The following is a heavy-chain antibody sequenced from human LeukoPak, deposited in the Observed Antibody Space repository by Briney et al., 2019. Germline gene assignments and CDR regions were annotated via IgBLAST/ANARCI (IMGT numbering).Heavy chain of an antibody. CDR1: GVSFSTYY. D-gene: IGHD4-17*01. CDR2: VNHSGYT. Sequence: SETLSLTCAVSGVSFSTYYWSWIRQSPEKGLEWIGEVNHSGYTNYNPSLKSRVTISVDTSKNQFSLKLSSVTAADTAVYYCARQLYGSDYWGQGTMVPVSS. CDR3: ARQLYGSDY. J-gene: IGHJ4*02. V-gene: IGHV4-34*01.